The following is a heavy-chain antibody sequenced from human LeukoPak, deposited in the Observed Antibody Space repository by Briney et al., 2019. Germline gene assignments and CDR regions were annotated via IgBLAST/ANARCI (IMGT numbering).Heavy chain of an antibody. CDR2: IYYSGST. CDR3: ARSMVRGVDWFDP. V-gene: IGHV4-39*01. Sequence: SETLSLTCTVSGGSISSSSYYWGWIRQPPGKGLEWIGSIYYSGSTYYNPSLKSRVTISVDTSKNQFSLKLSSVTAADTAVYYCARSMVRGVDWFDPWSQGTLVTVSS. J-gene: IGHJ5*02. CDR1: GGSISSSSYY. D-gene: IGHD3-10*01.